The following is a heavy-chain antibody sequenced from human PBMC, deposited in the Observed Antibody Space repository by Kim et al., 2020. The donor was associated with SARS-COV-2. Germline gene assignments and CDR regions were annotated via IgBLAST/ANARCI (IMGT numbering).Heavy chain of an antibody. Sequence: GGSLRLSCAASGFTFSSYAMSWVRQAPGKGLEWVSAISGSGGSTYYADSVKGRFTISRDNSKNTLYLQMNSLRAEDTAVYYCAKRAGRVWGWYYYMDVWGKGTTVTVSS. V-gene: IGHV3-23*01. CDR3: AKRAGRVWGWYYYMDV. D-gene: IGHD3-16*01. J-gene: IGHJ6*03. CDR1: GFTFSSYA. CDR2: ISGSGGST.